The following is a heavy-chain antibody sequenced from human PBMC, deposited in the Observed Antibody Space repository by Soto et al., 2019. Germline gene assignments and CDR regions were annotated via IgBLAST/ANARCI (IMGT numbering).Heavy chain of an antibody. V-gene: IGHV1-69*06. J-gene: IGHJ6*02. D-gene: IGHD2-8*01. CDR3: ARQCTNGVCYTPHYYYGMDV. CDR2: IIPIFGTA. CDR1: GGTFSSYA. Sequence: QVQLVQSGAEVKKPGSSVKVSCQASGGTFSSYAISWVRQAPGQGLEWMGGIIPIFGTANYAQKFQGRVTITADKSTSTAYMELSSLRSEDTAVYYCARQCTNGVCYTPHYYYGMDVWGQGTTVTVSS.